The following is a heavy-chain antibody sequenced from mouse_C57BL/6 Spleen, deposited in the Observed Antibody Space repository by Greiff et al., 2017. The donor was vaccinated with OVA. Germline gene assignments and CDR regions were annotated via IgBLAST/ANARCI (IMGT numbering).Heavy chain of an antibody. J-gene: IGHJ2*01. CDR1: GFTFSSYA. CDR3: ARVAHGDYFDY. V-gene: IGHV5-4*03. CDR2: ISDGGSYT. Sequence: EVMLVESGGGLVKPGGSLKLSCAASGFTFSSYAMSWVRQTPEKRLEWVATISDGGSYTYYPDNVKGRFTISRDNAKNNLYLQMSHLKSEDTAMYYCARVAHGDYFDYWGQGTTLPVPS.